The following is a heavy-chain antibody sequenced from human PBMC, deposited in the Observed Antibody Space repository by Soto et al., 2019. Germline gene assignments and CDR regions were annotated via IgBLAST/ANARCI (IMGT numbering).Heavy chain of an antibody. D-gene: IGHD6-19*01. CDR2: IYYSGST. CDR3: ARAWQYSSGFFDY. CDR1: GGSISSYY. J-gene: IGHJ4*02. Sequence: QVQLQESGPGLVKPSETLSLTCTVSGGSISSYYWSWIRQPPGKGLGWIGYIYYSGSTNYNPSLKSRVTISVDTSKNQFSLMLSSVTAADTAVYYCARAWQYSSGFFDYWGQGTLVTVSS. V-gene: IGHV4-59*01.